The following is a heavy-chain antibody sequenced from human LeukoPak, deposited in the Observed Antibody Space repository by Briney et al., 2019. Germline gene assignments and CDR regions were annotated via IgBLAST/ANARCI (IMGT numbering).Heavy chain of an antibody. D-gene: IGHD1-26*01. CDR3: ARSGSYSATDY. V-gene: IGHV4-59*08. CDR2: IYYSGST. Sequence: SETLSLTCSVSGGSISLYYWSWIRQPPGKGLEWIGHIYYSGSTNYNPSLKSRVTISVDTSKNQFSLKLSSVTAADTAVYYCARSGSYSATDYWGQGTLVTVSS. J-gene: IGHJ4*02. CDR1: GGSISLYY.